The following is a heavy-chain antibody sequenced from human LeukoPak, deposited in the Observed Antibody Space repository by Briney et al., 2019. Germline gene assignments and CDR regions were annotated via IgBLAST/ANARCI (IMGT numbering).Heavy chain of an antibody. CDR2: ISNNGGST. D-gene: IGHD5-12*01. J-gene: IGHJ4*02. CDR3: MKDRDGYGDY. V-gene: IGHV3-64D*09. Sequence: DGSLLLSCSASGFTFSSYGMHWVRQAPGKGLEYVSAISNNGGSTYHADSVKGRFTISRDNSKNTVYLQMSSLRAEDTAVYYCMKDRDGYGDYWGQGTLVTVSS. CDR1: GFTFSSYG.